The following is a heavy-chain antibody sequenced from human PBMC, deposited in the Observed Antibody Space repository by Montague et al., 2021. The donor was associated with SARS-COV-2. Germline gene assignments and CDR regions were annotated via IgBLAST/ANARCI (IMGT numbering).Heavy chain of an antibody. CDR2: INHSGST. D-gene: IGHD3-10*01. J-gene: IGHJ4*02. CDR1: GGSFSGYY. Sequence: TLSLTCAVYGGSFSGYYWNWIRQPPGKGLEWIGEINHSGSTNYNPSLKSRVTMSVGTSKNQFSLKLSSVTAADTAVYYCARGARQGYGFRLGSFDSWGQGTLVTVSS. V-gene: IGHV4-34*01. CDR3: ARGARQGYGFRLGSFDS.